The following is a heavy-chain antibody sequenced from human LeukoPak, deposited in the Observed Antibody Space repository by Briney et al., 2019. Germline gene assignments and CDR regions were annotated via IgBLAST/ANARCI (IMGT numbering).Heavy chain of an antibody. CDR2: FDPEDGET. CDR3: ATFYCSSTSCYIDYYYGMDV. J-gene: IGHJ6*02. D-gene: IGHD2-2*02. V-gene: IGHV1-24*01. Sequence: GASVKVSCKVSGYTLTELSMHWVRQAPGKGLEWMGGFDPEDGETIYAQKFQGRVTMTEDTSTDTAYMELSSLRSEDTAVYCCATFYCSSTSCYIDYYYGMDVWGQGTTVTVSS. CDR1: GYTLTELS.